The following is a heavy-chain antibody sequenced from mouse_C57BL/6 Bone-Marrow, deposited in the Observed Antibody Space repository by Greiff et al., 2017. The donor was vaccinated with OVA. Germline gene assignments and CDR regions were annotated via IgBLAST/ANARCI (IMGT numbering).Heavy chain of an antibody. J-gene: IGHJ1*03. D-gene: IGHD2-3*01. Sequence: VQLQQSGPGLVQPSQSLSITCTVSGFSLTSYGVHWVRQSPGKGLEWLGVIWRGGSTDYNAAFMSRLSITKDNSKSQVFFKMNSLQADDTAIYYCAKLYDGYYDWYFDVWGTGTTVTVSS. CDR3: AKLYDGYYDWYFDV. CDR1: GFSLTSYG. V-gene: IGHV2-5*01. CDR2: IWRGGST.